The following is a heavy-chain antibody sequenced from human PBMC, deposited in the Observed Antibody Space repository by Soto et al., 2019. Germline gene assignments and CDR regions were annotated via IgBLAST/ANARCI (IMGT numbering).Heavy chain of an antibody. CDR1: GFSANTYA. Sequence: GGSLRLSCAASGFSANTYAMSWVRQAPGKGLEWVSTTGISGRTTYYADSVKGRFTVSRDDSQNTLDLQMSSLRAEDTAVYYCATVHNTSRSFNYWGQGTLVTVSS. CDR2: TGISGRTT. D-gene: IGHD1-20*01. V-gene: IGHV3-23*01. CDR3: ATVHNTSRSFNY. J-gene: IGHJ4*02.